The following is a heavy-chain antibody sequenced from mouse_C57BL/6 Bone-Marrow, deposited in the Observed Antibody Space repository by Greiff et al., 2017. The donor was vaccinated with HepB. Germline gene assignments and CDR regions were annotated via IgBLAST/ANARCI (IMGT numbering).Heavy chain of an antibody. J-gene: IGHJ4*01. CDR2: IWWDDDK. CDR1: GFSLSTFGMG. V-gene: IGHV8-8*01. Sequence: QVTLKVSGPGILQPSQTLSLTCSFSGFSLSTFGMGVGWIRQPSGKGLEWLAHIWWDDDKYYNPALKSRLTFSKDTSKNQVFLTIANVDTADTATYYCALIYYYGSSPAMDYWGQGTSVTVSS. D-gene: IGHD1-1*01. CDR3: ALIYYYGSSPAMDY.